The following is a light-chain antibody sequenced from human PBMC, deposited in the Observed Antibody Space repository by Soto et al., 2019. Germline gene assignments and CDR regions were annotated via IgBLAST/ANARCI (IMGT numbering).Light chain of an antibody. CDR1: QSVRSN. J-gene: IGKJ4*01. Sequence: EIVMTQSPAILSVSPRERATLFCRASQSVRSNFLAWYQHKPGQAPRLLIHGASTRATGVPARFSGSASETEFTLTISSLQSEDFAVYYCQQYSAWPLTFGGGTKVEIK. CDR2: GAS. V-gene: IGKV3-15*01. CDR3: QQYSAWPLT.